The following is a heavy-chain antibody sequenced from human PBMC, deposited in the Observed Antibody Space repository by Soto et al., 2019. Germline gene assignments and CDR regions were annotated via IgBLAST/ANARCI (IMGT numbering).Heavy chain of an antibody. CDR2: ITISGNTV. CDR1: GFPFSYSY. CDR3: ARVSWREKYGMDV. J-gene: IGHJ6*02. V-gene: IGHV3-11*01. Sequence: GGSLRLSCAASGFPFSYSYMSWIRQAPGKGLEWISYITISGNTVYYADSLKGRFTISRDNAKNSLYLQMNRLRAEDTAVYYCARVSWREKYGMDVWGQGTTVTVSS.